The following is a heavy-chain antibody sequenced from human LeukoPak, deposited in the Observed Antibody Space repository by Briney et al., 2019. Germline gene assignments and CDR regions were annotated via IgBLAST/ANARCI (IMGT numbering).Heavy chain of an antibody. CDR3: AREEDYYDSSGPLAFDI. D-gene: IGHD3-22*01. CDR2: IIPILGIA. V-gene: IGHV1-69*04. J-gene: IGHJ3*02. CDR1: GGTFSSYA. Sequence: SVKVSCKASGGTFSSYAIRWVRQAPGQGLEWMGRIIPILGIANYAQKFQGRVTITADKSTSTAYMELSSLRSEDTAVYYCAREEDYYDSSGPLAFDIWGQGTMVTVSS.